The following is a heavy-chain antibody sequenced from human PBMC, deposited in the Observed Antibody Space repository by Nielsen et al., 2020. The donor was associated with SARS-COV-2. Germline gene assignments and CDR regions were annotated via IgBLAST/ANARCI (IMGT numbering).Heavy chain of an antibody. CDR2: ISGSGGST. V-gene: IGHV3-23*01. Sequence: GSLRLSCAASGFTFSSYAMSWVRQAPGKGLEWVSAISGSGGSTYYADSVKGRFTISRDNSKNTLYLQMNSLRAEDTALYYCAKAYSSGWRLYYGMDVWGQGTTVTVSS. D-gene: IGHD6-19*01. J-gene: IGHJ6*02. CDR3: AKAYSSGWRLYYGMDV. CDR1: GFTFSSYA.